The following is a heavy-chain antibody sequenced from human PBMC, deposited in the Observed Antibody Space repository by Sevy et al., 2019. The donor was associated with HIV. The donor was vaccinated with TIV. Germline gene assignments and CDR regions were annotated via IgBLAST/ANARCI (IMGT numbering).Heavy chain of an antibody. D-gene: IGHD3-9*01. CDR3: ATFRRYFDWSPVHDAFDI. Sequence: ASVKVSCKVSGYTLTELSMHWVRQAPGKGLESMGGFDPEDGETIYAQKFQGRVTMTEDTSTDTAYMELSSLRSEDTAVYYCATFRRYFDWSPVHDAFDIWGQGTMVTVSS. J-gene: IGHJ3*02. V-gene: IGHV1-24*01. CDR1: GYTLTELS. CDR2: FDPEDGET.